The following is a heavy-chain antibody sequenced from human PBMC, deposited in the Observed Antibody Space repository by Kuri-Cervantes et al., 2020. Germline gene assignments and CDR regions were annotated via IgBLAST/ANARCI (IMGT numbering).Heavy chain of an antibody. D-gene: IGHD2-2*01. CDR1: GYIFTSYG. CDR3: ARGYCSSTSCYNWFDP. Sequence: ASVKVSCKASGYIFTSYGISWVRQAPGQGLEWVGWITPFNGNTNYAQKFQDRVTITRDTSISTAYMELSRLRSDDTAVYYCARGYCSSTSCYNWFDPWGQGTLVTVSS. CDR2: ITPFNGNT. V-gene: IGHV1-18*01. J-gene: IGHJ5*02.